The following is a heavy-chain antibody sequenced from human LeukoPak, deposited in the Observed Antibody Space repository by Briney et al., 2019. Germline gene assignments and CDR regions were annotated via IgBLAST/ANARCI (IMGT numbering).Heavy chain of an antibody. CDR3: ANYFDSSYGY. Sequence: AETLTLTCAASGFTFSDYALHWVRQPPGQGLEYVSAISTDGSGTSYANPVHNRFTISSDNTKKTLYLQMRSPGTDAMAVYYFANYFDSSYGYWGHGTLVTVSS. V-gene: IGHV3-64*01. CDR1: GFTFSDYA. J-gene: IGHJ4*01. CDR2: ISTDGSGT. D-gene: IGHD3-22*01.